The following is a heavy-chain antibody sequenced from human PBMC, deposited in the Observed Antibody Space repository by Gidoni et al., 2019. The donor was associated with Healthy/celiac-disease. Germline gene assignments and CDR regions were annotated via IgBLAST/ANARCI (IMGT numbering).Heavy chain of an antibody. Sequence: QVQLQESGPGLVKPSETLSLTCTVSGGSISSYYWSWIRQPPGKGLEWIGYIYYSGSTNYNPSLKSRVTISVDTSKNQFSLKLSSVTAADTAVYYCARHLTGSPGQPPDYGMDVWGQGTTVTVSS. J-gene: IGHJ6*02. CDR1: GGSISSYY. CDR2: IYYSGST. V-gene: IGHV4-59*08. CDR3: ARHLTGSPGQPPDYGMDV.